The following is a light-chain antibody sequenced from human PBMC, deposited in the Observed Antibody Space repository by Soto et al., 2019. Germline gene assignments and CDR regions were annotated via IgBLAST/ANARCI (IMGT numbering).Light chain of an antibody. V-gene: IGKV3-15*01. J-gene: IGKJ1*01. CDR3: QQYDNWPPWT. Sequence: EVVMTQSPATMSVSPGEGATLTCRASQVIGNKLAWFQQKPGQAPRLLIYFASTRATGIPDMFSGSVSGTEFTLTISRLQSEDSAVYYCQQYDNWPPWTVGQGTKVDSK. CDR2: FAS. CDR1: QVIGNK.